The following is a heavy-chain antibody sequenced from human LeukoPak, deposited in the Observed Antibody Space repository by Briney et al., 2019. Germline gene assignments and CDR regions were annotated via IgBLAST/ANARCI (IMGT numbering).Heavy chain of an antibody. CDR3: VRDTFYAFDI. J-gene: IGHJ3*02. CDR1: GFTFSSYS. D-gene: IGHD2/OR15-2a*01. CDR2: ISSSSSTI. V-gene: IGHV3-48*02. Sequence: GGSLRLSCAASGFTFSSYSMNWVRQAPGKGLEWVSYISSSSSTIYYADSVKGRFTTSRDNAKNSLYLQMDSLRDEDTAIYYCVRDTFYAFDIWGQGTMVTVSS.